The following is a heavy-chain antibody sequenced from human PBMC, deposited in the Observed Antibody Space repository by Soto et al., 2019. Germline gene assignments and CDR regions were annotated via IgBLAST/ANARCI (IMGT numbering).Heavy chain of an antibody. J-gene: IGHJ5*02. Sequence: PGGSLRLSCAASGFTFSSYAMSWVRQAPGKGLEWVSAVSGSGGSTYYADSVKGRFTISRDNSKNTLYLQMNSLRAEDTAVYYCAKDAHDYGGNFWFDPWGQGTLVTVSS. D-gene: IGHD4-17*01. CDR1: GFTFSSYA. CDR3: AKDAHDYGGNFWFDP. V-gene: IGHV3-23*01. CDR2: VSGSGGST.